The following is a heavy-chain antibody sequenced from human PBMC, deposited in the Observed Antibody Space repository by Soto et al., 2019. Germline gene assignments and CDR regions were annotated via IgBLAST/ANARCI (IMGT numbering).Heavy chain of an antibody. V-gene: IGHV1-46*03. CDR3: GRILPPATFEY. D-gene: IGHD2-21*02. J-gene: IGHJ4*02. CDR2: INASGGRT. Sequence: QVQLVQSGAEVKKPGASVKVSCKASGYTFTSYYVHWIRQAPGQGLEWMGIINASGGRTTYAPKFQGRVTMTRDTSPSTVYMELSSLTSEDTATSFWGRILPPATFEYWGQGTLVTVSS. CDR1: GYTFTSYY.